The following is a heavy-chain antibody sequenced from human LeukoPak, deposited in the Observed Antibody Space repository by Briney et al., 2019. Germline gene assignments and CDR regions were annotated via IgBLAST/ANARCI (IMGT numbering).Heavy chain of an antibody. J-gene: IGHJ4*02. CDR1: GFTFSSYA. CDR3: AGGSGGYYITRHFDY. CDR2: ISGSGGST. D-gene: IGHD3-10*01. Sequence: GGSLRLSCAASGFTFSSYAMSWVRQAPGKGLEWVSAISGSGGSTYYADSVKGRFTISRDNSKNTLYLQMNSLRAEDTAVYYCAGGSGGYYITRHFDYWGQGTLVTVSS. V-gene: IGHV3-23*01.